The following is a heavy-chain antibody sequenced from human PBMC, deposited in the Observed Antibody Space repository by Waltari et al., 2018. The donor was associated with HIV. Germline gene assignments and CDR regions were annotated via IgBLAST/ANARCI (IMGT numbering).Heavy chain of an antibody. Sequence: QVQLQESGPGLVKPSETLSLTCTVPGGSISSYYWSWIRQPAGRGLEWIGRIYTRGSTNYNPSLKSRVTMSVDTSKNQFSLKLSSVTAADTAVYYCARDQYYYDSSGYTYYFDYWGQGTLVTVSS. V-gene: IGHV4-4*07. D-gene: IGHD3-22*01. CDR1: GGSISSYY. CDR2: IYTRGST. J-gene: IGHJ4*02. CDR3: ARDQYYYDSSGYTYYFDY.